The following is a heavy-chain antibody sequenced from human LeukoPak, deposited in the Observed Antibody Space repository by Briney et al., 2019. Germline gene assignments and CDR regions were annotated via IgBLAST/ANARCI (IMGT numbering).Heavy chain of an antibody. CDR1: GFTFSSYE. D-gene: IGHD1-26*01. J-gene: IGHJ4*02. V-gene: IGHV3-48*03. Sequence: GGSLRLSCAASGFTFSSYEMNWVRQAPGKGLEWVSYISSSGSTIYYADSVKGRFTISRDNAKNSLYLQMNSLRAEDTAVHYCARAVLGGSYYGYFDYWGQGTLVTVSS. CDR3: ARAVLGGSYYGYFDY. CDR2: ISSSGSTI.